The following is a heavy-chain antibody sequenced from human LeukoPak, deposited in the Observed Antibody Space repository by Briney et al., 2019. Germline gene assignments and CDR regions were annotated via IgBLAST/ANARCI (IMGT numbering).Heavy chain of an antibody. V-gene: IGHV3-53*01. J-gene: IGHJ4*02. CDR1: GFTVSSNY. CDR3: AKGGSGSYYRRFDY. D-gene: IGHD3-10*01. Sequence: GGSLRLSCAASGFTVSSNYMSWVRQAPGKGLEWVSVIYSGGSTYYADSVKGRFTISRDNSKNTLYLQMNSLRAEDTAVYYCAKGGSGSYYRRFDYWGQGTLVTVSS. CDR2: IYSGGST.